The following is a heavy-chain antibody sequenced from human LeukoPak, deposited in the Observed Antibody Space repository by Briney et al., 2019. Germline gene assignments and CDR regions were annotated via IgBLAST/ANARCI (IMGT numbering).Heavy chain of an antibody. D-gene: IGHD2-8*01. J-gene: IGHJ4*02. V-gene: IGHV4-59*08. CDR3: ARHLNGGTHPLDN. CDR2: IHYDGRT. Sequence: PSETLSLTCTVSGASMSGQHWSWIRQAPGKGLEWIAWIHYDGRTNYNPSLKSRLSLSVDTSTNQFSLSLNSVTAADTAVYFCARHLNGGTHPLDNWGPGIRVIISP. CDR1: GASMSGQH.